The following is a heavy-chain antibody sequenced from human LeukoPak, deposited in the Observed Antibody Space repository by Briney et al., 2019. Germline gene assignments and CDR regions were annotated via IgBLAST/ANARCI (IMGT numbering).Heavy chain of an antibody. Sequence: GGSLKLSCVASGFTFSGSAMHWVRQASGKGLEWVGRIRSKANSYATAYAASVKGRFTISRDDSKNTAYLQMNSLKTEDTAVYYCTRHVDMVGATTNFDYWGQGTLVTVSS. CDR3: TRHVDMVGATTNFDY. CDR1: GFTFSGSA. CDR2: IRSKANSYAT. J-gene: IGHJ4*02. D-gene: IGHD1-26*01. V-gene: IGHV3-73*01.